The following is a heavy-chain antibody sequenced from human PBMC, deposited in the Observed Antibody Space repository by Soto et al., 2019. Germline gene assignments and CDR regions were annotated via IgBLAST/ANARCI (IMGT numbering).Heavy chain of an antibody. CDR2: IYHSGST. V-gene: IGHV4-30-2*01. CDR3: ARVRGESCFSSSCYDENYFDY. CDR1: GGSISSGGYS. Sequence: TSETLSLTCAVSGGSISSGGYSWSWIRQPPGKGLEWIGYIYHSGSTYYNPSLKSRVTISVDRSKNQFSLKLSSVTAADTAVYFCARVRGESCFSSSCYDENYFDYWGQGTLVTVSS. D-gene: IGHD2-2*01. J-gene: IGHJ4*02.